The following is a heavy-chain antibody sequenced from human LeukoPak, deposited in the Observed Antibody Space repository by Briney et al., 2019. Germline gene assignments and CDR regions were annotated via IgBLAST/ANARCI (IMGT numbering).Heavy chain of an antibody. D-gene: IGHD3-22*01. CDR3: ARGLEAWLAQYYFDY. J-gene: IGHJ4*02. V-gene: IGHV1-2*02. Sequence: DSVKVSCKASGYTFTGYYMHWVRQAPGQGPEWMGWINSKSGGTNYAQKFQGRVTMTRDTSINTAYMELSRLRSDDTAVYYCARGLEAWLAQYYFDYWGQGTLVTVSS. CDR1: GYTFTGYY. CDR2: INSKSGGT.